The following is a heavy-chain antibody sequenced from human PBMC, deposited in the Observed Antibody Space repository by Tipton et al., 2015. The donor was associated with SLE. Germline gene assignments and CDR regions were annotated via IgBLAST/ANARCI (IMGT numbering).Heavy chain of an antibody. Sequence: TLSLTCTVSGGSISSHYWSWIRQPPGKGLEWIGYIYYSGSTYYNPSLKSRVTISVDTSKNQFSLKLSSVTAADTAVYYCARETVTTVTSYYFDYWGQGTLVTVSS. CDR2: IYYSGST. CDR3: ARETVTTVTSYYFDY. D-gene: IGHD4-17*01. J-gene: IGHJ4*02. CDR1: GGSISSHY. V-gene: IGHV4-59*11.